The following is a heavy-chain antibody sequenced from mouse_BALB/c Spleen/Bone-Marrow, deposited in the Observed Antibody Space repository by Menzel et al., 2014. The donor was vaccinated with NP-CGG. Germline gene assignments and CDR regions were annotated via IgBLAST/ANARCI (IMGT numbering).Heavy chain of an antibody. CDR3: AAYYRYLAWFAY. Sequence: VQLRQPGAELVKPGASVKLSCTASGFNIKDTYMHWAKQRPEQGLEWIGRIDPANGNTKYDPKFQGKATITADTSSNTAYLQLSSLTSEDTAVYYCAAYYRYLAWFAYWGQGTLVTVSA. V-gene: IGHV14-3*02. D-gene: IGHD2-14*01. CDR2: IDPANGNT. CDR1: GFNIKDTY. J-gene: IGHJ3*01.